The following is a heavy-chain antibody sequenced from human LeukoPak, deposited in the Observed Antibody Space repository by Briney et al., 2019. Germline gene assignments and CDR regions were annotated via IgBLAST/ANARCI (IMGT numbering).Heavy chain of an antibody. Sequence: PSQTLSLTCAISGDTVSSNSAAWDWIRQSPSRGLEWLGRTYYRSKWYNDYAVSVKSRITINPDTSKNQSSLQLNAVTPEDTAVYYCVRELYFGSGTYYPAFDSWGQGTLVTVSS. J-gene: IGHJ4*02. D-gene: IGHD3-10*01. CDR3: VRELYFGSGTYYPAFDS. CDR2: TYYRSKWYN. V-gene: IGHV6-1*01. CDR1: GDTVSSNSAA.